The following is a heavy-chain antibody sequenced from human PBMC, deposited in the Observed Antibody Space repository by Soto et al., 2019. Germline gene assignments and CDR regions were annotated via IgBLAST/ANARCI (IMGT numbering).Heavy chain of an antibody. D-gene: IGHD3-22*01. V-gene: IGHV1-18*01. Sequence: QVQLVQSGAEVKKPGASVKVSCKASGYTFTSYGISWVRQAPGQGLEWMGWISAYNGNTNYAQKRQGRVTMTTDTSTSTAYMELRSLRSDDTAVYYCARDLYYYDSSGYYVGYYYGMDVWGQGTTVTVSS. CDR1: GYTFTSYG. J-gene: IGHJ6*02. CDR3: ARDLYYYDSSGYYVGYYYGMDV. CDR2: ISAYNGNT.